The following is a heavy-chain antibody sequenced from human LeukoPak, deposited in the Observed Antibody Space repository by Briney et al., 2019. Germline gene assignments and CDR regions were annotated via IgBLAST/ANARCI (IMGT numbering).Heavy chain of an antibody. CDR2: IYSSGIT. J-gene: IGHJ4*02. D-gene: IGHD1-20*01. V-gene: IGHV4-38-2*01. CDR3: ARINWNPDF. CDR1: GYSISSGYH. Sequence: SETLSLTCAVSGYSISSGYHWGWIRQPPGKGLEWIGNIYSSGITYYNPSLKSRVTMSVDTSKNQFSLKLTSVTAADTAVYYCARINWNPDFWGQGTLVTVSS.